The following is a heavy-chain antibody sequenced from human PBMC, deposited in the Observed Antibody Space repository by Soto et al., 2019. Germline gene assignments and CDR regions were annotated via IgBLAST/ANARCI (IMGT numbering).Heavy chain of an antibody. J-gene: IGHJ4*02. CDR1: GFTFSSYW. CDR2: IKQDGGEK. Sequence: EVQLVESGGGLVQPGGSLRLSCAASGFTFSSYWMSWVRQAPGKGLEWVANIKQDGGEKNYVDSVKGRFTISRDNAKKSLYLQMNSLRAEDTAVYYCGRDSRDWDSGSYSYDYWGQGTLVTVSS. CDR3: GRDSRDWDSGSYSYDY. V-gene: IGHV3-7*04. D-gene: IGHD1-26*01.